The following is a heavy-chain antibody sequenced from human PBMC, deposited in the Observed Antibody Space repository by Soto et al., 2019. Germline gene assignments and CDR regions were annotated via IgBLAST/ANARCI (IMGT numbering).Heavy chain of an antibody. J-gene: IGHJ5*02. V-gene: IGHV1-18*01. CDR2: ISGYNGNT. Sequence: ASVKVSCKASGYTFTNYGISWVRQAPGQGLEWMGWISGYNGNTNCAQKLQGRLTMTTETSTSTAYMELRSLRPDDTAAYYCARGVGSGSYYNQYNWFDPWG. D-gene: IGHD3-10*01. CDR1: GYTFTNYG. CDR3: ARGVGSGSYYNQYNWFDP.